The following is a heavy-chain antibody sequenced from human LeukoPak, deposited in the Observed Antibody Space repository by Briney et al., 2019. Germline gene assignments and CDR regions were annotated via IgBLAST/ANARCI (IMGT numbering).Heavy chain of an antibody. CDR1: GYTFTSYY. CDR2: INPSGGST. V-gene: IGHV1-46*01. CDR3: ARDQDYYYGSVDNPTTYYYYYMDV. J-gene: IGHJ6*03. D-gene: IGHD3-10*01. Sequence: PGASVKVSCKASGYTFTSYYMHWVRQAPGQGLEWMGIINPSGGSTSYAQKFRGRVTMTRDTSTSTVYMELSSLRSEDTAVYYCARDQDYYYGSVDNPTTYYYYYMDVWGKGTTVTVSS.